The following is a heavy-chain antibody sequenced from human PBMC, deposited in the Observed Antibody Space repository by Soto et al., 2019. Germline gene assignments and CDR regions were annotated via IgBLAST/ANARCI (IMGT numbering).Heavy chain of an antibody. CDR2: IIPIFGTA. CDR3: ARSFEYNLLYVGFDY. V-gene: IGHV1-69*13. J-gene: IGHJ4*02. D-gene: IGHD2-8*01. Sequence: ASVKVSCKASGGTLSSYAISWVRQAPGQGLEWMGGIIPIFGTANYAQKFQGRVTITADESTSTAYMELSSLRSEDTAVYYCARSFEYNLLYVGFDYWGQGTLVTVSS. CDR1: GGTLSSYA.